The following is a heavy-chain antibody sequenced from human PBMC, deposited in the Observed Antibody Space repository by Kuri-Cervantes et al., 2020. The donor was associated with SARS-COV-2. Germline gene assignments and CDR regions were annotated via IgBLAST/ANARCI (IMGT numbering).Heavy chain of an antibody. V-gene: IGHV3-20*04. J-gene: IGHJ3*02. CDR1: GFNFDDHG. CDR2: ISWNGGIT. Sequence: GSLRLSCAASGFNFDDHGMSWARQAPGKGLEWVSGISWNGGITGYADSVKGRFTISRDNAKNSLYLQMNSLRVEDTALYYCATTDYDSSGSTFDIWGQGTMVTVSS. D-gene: IGHD3-22*01. CDR3: ATTDYDSSGSTFDI.